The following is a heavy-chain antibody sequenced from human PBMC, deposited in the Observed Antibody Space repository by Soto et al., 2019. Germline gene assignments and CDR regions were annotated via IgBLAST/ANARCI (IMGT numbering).Heavy chain of an antibody. J-gene: IGHJ4*02. Sequence: QVQLQESGPGLVKPSQTLSLTCTVSGGSISSGGYYWSWIRQHPGKGLEWIGYIYYSGSTYYNPSLKSRVTISXXTXKIXFSLKLSSVTAADTAVYYCARRGGSSWYRGNPFDYWGQGTLVTVSS. CDR2: IYYSGST. D-gene: IGHD6-13*01. CDR3: ARRGGSSWYRGNPFDY. CDR1: GGSISSGGYY. V-gene: IGHV4-31*03.